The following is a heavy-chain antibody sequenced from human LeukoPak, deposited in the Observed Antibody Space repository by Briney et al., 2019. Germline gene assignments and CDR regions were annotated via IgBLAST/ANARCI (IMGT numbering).Heavy chain of an antibody. J-gene: IGHJ3*02. CDR2: IKQDGSEK. CDR3: ASGYYDSSGPLGDDAFDI. V-gene: IGHV3-7*01. CDR1: GFTFSSYW. D-gene: IGHD3-22*01. Sequence: GGSLRLSCAASGFTFSSYWMSWVRQAPGKGLEWVANIKQDGSEKYYVDSVKGRFTISRDNAKNSLYLQMNSLRAEDTAVYYCASGYYDSSGPLGDDAFDIWGQGTMVTVSS.